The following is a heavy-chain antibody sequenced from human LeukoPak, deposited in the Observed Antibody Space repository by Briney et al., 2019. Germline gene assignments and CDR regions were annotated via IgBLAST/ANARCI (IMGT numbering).Heavy chain of an antibody. J-gene: IGHJ4*02. Sequence: SETLSLTCTVSGGSISSYYWSWIRQPPGKGLEWIGYIYYSGSTNYNPSLKSRVTISVDTSKNQFSLKLSSVTAADTAVYYCVRDMDNGDYVPGIFDYWGQGTLVTVSS. CDR3: VRDMDNGDYVPGIFDY. V-gene: IGHV4-59*01. CDR1: GGSISSYY. CDR2: IYYSGST. D-gene: IGHD4-17*01.